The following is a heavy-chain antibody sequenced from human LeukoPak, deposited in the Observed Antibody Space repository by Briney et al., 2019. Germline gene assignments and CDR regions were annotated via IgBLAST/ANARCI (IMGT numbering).Heavy chain of an antibody. J-gene: IGHJ1*01. CDR2: FYSGGST. CDR1: GFTVSDNY. V-gene: IGHV3-66*01. Sequence: GGSLRLSCAASGFTVSDNYMSWVRQAPGKGLEWVSVFYSGGSTRYADSVKGRFTISRDNSKNTLYLQLNSLRAEDTAVYFCASSSWSSEDFLYWGQGTLVTVSS. CDR3: ASSSWSSEDFLY. D-gene: IGHD6-13*01.